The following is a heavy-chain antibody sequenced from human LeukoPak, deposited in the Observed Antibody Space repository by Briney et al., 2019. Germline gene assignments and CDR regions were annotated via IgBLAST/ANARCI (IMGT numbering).Heavy chain of an antibody. CDR3: ARALDSYGSGD. D-gene: IGHD3-10*01. J-gene: IGHJ4*02. CDR1: GYTFTSYG. CDR2: ISAYNGNT. Sequence: ASVKVSCKASGYTFTSYGISWVRQAPGQGLEWMVWISAYNGNTNYAQKLQGRVTMTTDTSTSTAYMELRSLTSDDTAVYYCARALDSYGSGDWGQGTLVTVSS. V-gene: IGHV1-18*01.